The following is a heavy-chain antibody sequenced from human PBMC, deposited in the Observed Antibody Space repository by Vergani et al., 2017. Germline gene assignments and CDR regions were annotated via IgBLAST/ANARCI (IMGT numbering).Heavy chain of an antibody. CDR1: GFTFSSYA. J-gene: IGHJ4*02. V-gene: IGHV3-23*01. D-gene: IGHD4-23*01. CDR3: AKTPRGTVVTRRFDY. Sequence: EVQLLESGGGLVQPGGSLRLSCAASGFTFSSYAMSWVRQAPGKGLGWVSAISGSGGSTYYADSVKGRFTISRDNSKNTLYLQRNSLRAEDTAVYYCAKTPRGTVVTRRFDYWGQGTLVTVSS. CDR2: ISGSGGST.